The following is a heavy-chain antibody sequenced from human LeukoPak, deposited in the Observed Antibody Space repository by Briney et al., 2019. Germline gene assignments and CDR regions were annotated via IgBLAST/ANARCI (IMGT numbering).Heavy chain of an antibody. CDR3: ARDVEMGHYYYYGMDV. J-gene: IGHJ6*02. CDR2: IIPIFGTV. Sequence: SVKVSCKASGGTFSSYGISWVRQAPGQGLEWMGGIIPIFGTVTYAQRFQGRVTITADASTNTAYMELSSLRSEDTAVYYCARDVEMGHYYYYGMDVWGQGTTVTVSS. CDR1: GGTFSSYG. V-gene: IGHV1-69*01. D-gene: IGHD5-24*01.